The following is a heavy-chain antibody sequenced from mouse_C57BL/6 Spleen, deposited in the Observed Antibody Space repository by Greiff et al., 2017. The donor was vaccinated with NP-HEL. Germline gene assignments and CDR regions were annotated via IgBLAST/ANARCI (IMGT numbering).Heavy chain of an antibody. D-gene: IGHD2-4*01. V-gene: IGHV3-6*01. J-gene: IGHJ3*01. Sequence: EVQLQESGPGLVKPSQSLSLTCSVTGYSITSGYYWNWIRQFPGNKLEWMGYISYDGSNNYNPSLKNRISITRDTSKNQFFLKLNSVTTEDTATYYCAREGIYYDYDGRFAYWGQGTLVTVSA. CDR2: ISYDGSN. CDR3: AREGIYYDYDGRFAY. CDR1: GYSITSGYY.